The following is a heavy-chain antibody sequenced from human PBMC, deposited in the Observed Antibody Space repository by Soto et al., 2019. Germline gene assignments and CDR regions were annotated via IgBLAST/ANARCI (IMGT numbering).Heavy chain of an antibody. V-gene: IGHV3-30*18. CDR1: GFTFSSYG. CDR3: ANSDCSSTSCSHYYYYGMDV. Sequence: QPGGSLRLSCAASGFTFSSYGMHWFRQAPGKGLEWVAVISYDGSNKYYADSVKGRFTISRDNSKNTLYLQMNSLRAEDTAVYYCANSDCSSTSCSHYYYYGMDVWGQGTTVTVSS. D-gene: IGHD2-2*01. CDR2: ISYDGSNK. J-gene: IGHJ6*02.